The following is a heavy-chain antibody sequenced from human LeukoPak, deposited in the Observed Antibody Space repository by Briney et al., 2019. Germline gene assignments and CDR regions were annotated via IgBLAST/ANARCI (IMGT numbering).Heavy chain of an antibody. J-gene: IGHJ1*01. Sequence: GGSLRLSCAASGLTFSDYYMSWIRQAPGKGLEWVSYISSSGSTIYYADSVKGRFTISRDNAKNSLYLQMNSLRAEDTAVYYCAIADSGWYTYFQHWGQGTLVTVSS. CDR2: ISSSGSTI. CDR1: GLTFSDYY. D-gene: IGHD6-19*01. V-gene: IGHV3-11*01. CDR3: AIADSGWYTYFQH.